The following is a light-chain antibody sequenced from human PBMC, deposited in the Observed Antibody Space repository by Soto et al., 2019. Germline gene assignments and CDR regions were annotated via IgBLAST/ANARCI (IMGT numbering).Light chain of an antibody. Sequence: EIVLTQSPATLSLSPGERATLSCRASQSVGSYLAWYQQKPDQAPRLLIYDASNRATGIPARFSGSGSGTDFTLTISSLEPEDFAVYYCQQRGTFGGGTKVEIK. J-gene: IGKJ4*01. CDR2: DAS. V-gene: IGKV3-11*01. CDR1: QSVGSY. CDR3: QQRGT.